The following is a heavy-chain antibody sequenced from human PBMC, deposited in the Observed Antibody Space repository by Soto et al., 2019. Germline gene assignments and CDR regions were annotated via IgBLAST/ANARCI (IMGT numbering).Heavy chain of an antibody. CDR3: GTDEWGGAFDI. J-gene: IGHJ3*02. V-gene: IGHV3-7*04. CDR1: GFTLRNYW. Sequence: PGGSLRLSCVASGFTLRNYWMAWVRQTPGKGLEFVANIRQDGDEINYVDSVKGRFTISRDNAKNSLFLQMNSLRDEDTAVYYCGTDEWGGAFDIGGQGTMVTDSS. D-gene: IGHD3-10*01. CDR2: IRQDGDEI.